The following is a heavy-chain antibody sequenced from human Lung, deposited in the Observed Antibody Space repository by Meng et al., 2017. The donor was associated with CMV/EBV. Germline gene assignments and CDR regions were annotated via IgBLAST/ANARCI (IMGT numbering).Heavy chain of an antibody. Sequence: SETLSLXCSVSGASLSAYNSYWGWIRQSPGKGLEWIGSISYEESTFYYPSLKRRSTISMDASNNQFSLRLTSVTAADTAVYYCAREGTTDSEGYVELWGRGXLVPVSS. J-gene: IGHJ2*01. CDR2: ISYEEST. D-gene: IGHD2/OR15-2a*01. CDR1: GASLSAYNSY. CDR3: AREGTTDSEGYVEL. V-gene: IGHV4-39*07.